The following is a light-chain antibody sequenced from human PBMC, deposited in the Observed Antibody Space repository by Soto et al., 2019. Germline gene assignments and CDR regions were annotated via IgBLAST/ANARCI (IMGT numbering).Light chain of an antibody. V-gene: IGKV1-5*01. Sequence: DIQMTQSPSTLSGSVGDRVTITCRASQTISSWLAWYQQKPGKAPKLLIYDASSLESGVPSRFSGSGSGTDFTLSISSLQPDDSATYYCQQYISYFQTFGRGTKVDIK. CDR3: QQYISYFQT. J-gene: IGKJ1*01. CDR1: QTISSW. CDR2: DAS.